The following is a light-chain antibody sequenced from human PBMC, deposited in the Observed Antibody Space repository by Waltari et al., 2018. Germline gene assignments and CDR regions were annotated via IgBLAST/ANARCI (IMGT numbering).Light chain of an antibody. J-gene: IGLJ2*01. CDR2: ATS. CDR3: LLYSGGAHL. Sequence: QTVVTQEPSLTVSPGGTVTLTCASSTASIPSGHYPNWFQQKPGQAPRALIYATSNKYSWTPARFSGSLLGDKAALTLSGVQPEDGADYYCLLYSGGAHLFGGGTKLTVL. CDR1: TASIPSGHY. V-gene: IGLV7-43*01.